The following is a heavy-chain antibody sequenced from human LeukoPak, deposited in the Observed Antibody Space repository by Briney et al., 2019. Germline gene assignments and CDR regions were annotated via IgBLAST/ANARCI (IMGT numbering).Heavy chain of an antibody. CDR1: GFTFSSYA. D-gene: IGHD4-17*01. CDR2: TSYDGSNK. V-gene: IGHV3-30*04. Sequence: GGSLRLSCAASGFTFSSYAMHWVRQAPGKGLEWVALTSYDGSNKYHADSVKGRFTISRDNSKNTLYLQMNSLRADDTAVYYCARTDYGDYTRAFDYWGQGTLVTVSS. CDR3: ARTDYGDYTRAFDY. J-gene: IGHJ4*02.